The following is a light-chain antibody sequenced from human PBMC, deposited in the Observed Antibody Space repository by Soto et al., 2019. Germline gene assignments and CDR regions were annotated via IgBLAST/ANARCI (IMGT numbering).Light chain of an antibody. CDR1: SGHSSYA. V-gene: IGLV4-69*01. J-gene: IGLJ2*01. Sequence: QLVLTQSPSASASLGASVKLTCTLSSGHSSYAIAWHQQQPETGPRYLMKLNSDGSHSKGDGFPDRFSGSSAGAERYLNIASLQAEDEADYYWQTWGTGTYVVFGGGTKLTVL. CDR2: LNSDGSH. CDR3: QTWGTGTYVV.